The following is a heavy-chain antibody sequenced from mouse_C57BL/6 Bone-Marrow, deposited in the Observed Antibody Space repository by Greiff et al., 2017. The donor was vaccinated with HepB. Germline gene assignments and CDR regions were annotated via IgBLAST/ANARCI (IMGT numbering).Heavy chain of an antibody. CDR2: IYPGDGDT. J-gene: IGHJ2*01. V-gene: IGHV1-80*01. Sequence: QVQLKESGAELVKPGASVKISCKASGYAFSSYWMNWVKQRPGKGLEWIGQIYPGDGDTNYNGKFKGKATLTADKSSSTAYMQLSSLTSEDSAVYFCARRRTTVVATGYFDYWGQGTTLTVSS. D-gene: IGHD1-1*01. CDR1: GYAFSSYW. CDR3: ARRRTTVVATGYFDY.